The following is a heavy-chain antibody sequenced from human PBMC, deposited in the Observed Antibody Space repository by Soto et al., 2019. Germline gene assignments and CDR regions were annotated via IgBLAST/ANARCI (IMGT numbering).Heavy chain of an antibody. J-gene: IGHJ5*01. CDR1: GESLRGYD. CDR2: INHRGTT. CDR3: ARGYPRSILSTSLTTSYWFDS. V-gene: IGHV4-34*04. Sequence: QVQLQQWGTGLLKPSETLSLHCAVYGESLRGYDWSWIRQTPAMGLEWIGEINHRGTTNHDSTLKSRAISSIDTSKNQDSLRLNYVTAADTAVYYCARGYPRSILSTSLTTSYWFDSWGQGTLVTVSS. D-gene: IGHD2-21*01.